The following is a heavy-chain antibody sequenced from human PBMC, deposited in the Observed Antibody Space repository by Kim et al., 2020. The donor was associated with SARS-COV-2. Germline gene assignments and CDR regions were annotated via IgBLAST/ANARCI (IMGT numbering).Heavy chain of an antibody. D-gene: IGHD6-13*01. J-gene: IGHJ6*02. CDR1: GFTFSSYG. Sequence: GGSLRLSCAASGFTFSSYGLHWVRQAPGKGLEWVAVISYDGSNKYYADSVKGRFTISRGNSKNTLYLQMNSLRAEDTAVYYCARVLGAAAGTYYYYVMDVWGQGTTVTVSS. CDR2: ISYDGSNK. V-gene: IGHV3-33*05. CDR3: ARVLGAAAGTYYYYVMDV.